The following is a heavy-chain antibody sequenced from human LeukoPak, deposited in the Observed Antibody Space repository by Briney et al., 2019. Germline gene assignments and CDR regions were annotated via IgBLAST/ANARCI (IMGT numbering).Heavy chain of an antibody. J-gene: IGHJ4*02. CDR3: ARDALIAAAGTGNY. D-gene: IGHD6-13*01. V-gene: IGHV3-66*02. CDR1: GFTVSSNY. Sequence: PGGSLRLSCAASGFTVSSNYMSWVRQAPGKGLEWVSVIYSGGSTYYADSVEGRFTISRDNSKNTLYLQMNSLRAEDTAVYYCARDALIAAAGTGNYWGQGTLVTVSS. CDR2: IYSGGST.